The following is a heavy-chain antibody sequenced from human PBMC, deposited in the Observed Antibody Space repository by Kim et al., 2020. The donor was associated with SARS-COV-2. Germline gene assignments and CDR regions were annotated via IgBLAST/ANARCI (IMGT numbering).Heavy chain of an antibody. CDR2: IYSGGST. CDR3: ARDPAVAVAGRYGMDV. D-gene: IGHD6-19*01. J-gene: IGHJ6*02. CDR1: GFTVSSNY. V-gene: IGHV3-66*01. Sequence: GGSLRLSCAASGFTVSSNYMSWVRQAPGKGLEWVSVIYSGGSTYYADSVKGRFTISRDNSKNTLYLQMNSLRAEDTAVYYCARDPAVAVAGRYGMDVWGQGTTVTVSS.